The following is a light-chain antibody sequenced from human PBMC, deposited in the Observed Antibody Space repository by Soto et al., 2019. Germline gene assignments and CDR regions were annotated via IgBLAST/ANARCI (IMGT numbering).Light chain of an antibody. CDR1: NIGSKS. CDR3: QVWDSSSDHVV. J-gene: IGLJ2*01. CDR2: DDS. V-gene: IGLV3-21*02. Sequence: SYELTQPPSVSVAPGQTARITCGGNNIGSKSVHWYQQKPGQAPVLVVYDDSDRPSGIPERFSGSSSGNTATLTLSRVEAGDEADYYCQVWDSSSDHVVFGGGTQLTVL.